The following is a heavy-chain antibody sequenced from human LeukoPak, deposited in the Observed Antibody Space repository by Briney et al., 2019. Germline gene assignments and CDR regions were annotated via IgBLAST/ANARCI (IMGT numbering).Heavy chain of an antibody. CDR2: INPNSGGT. J-gene: IGHJ4*02. V-gene: IGHV1-2*02. CDR3: ARGRSYYDSSGYYGGPTY. CDR1: GYTFTGYY. D-gene: IGHD3-22*01. Sequence: ASVKVSCKASGYTFTGYYMHWVRQAPGHGLEWMGWINPNSGGTNYAQKFQGRVTMTRDTSISTAYMELSRLRSDDTAVYYCARGRSYYDSSGYYGGPTYWGQGTLVTASS.